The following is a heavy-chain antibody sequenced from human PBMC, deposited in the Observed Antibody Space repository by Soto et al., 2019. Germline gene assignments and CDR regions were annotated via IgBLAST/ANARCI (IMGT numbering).Heavy chain of an antibody. CDR1: GFTFSSYG. D-gene: IGHD3-22*01. CDR2: VSYDGTNK. CDR3: AKDYYDSSSYYVDY. J-gene: IGHJ4*02. V-gene: IGHV3-30*18. Sequence: GGSLRLSCTASGFTFSSYGMHWVRQAPGKGLEWVAVVSYDGTNKYYADSVKGRFTISRDNSKNTLYLQMNSLRAEDTAVYYCAKDYYDSSSYYVDYWGQRTPVTVSS.